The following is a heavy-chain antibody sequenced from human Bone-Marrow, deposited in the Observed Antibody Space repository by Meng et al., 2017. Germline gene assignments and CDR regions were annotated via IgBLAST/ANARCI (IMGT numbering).Heavy chain of an antibody. CDR3: ARHEFGLPTAAFDH. CDR2: IYHTGRN. Sequence: QVQLQESGPGLVNPSGTLSLTCAVSGDSIISNYWWNWVRQPPGKGLEWIGGIYHTGRNDYNPFLKSRVTISVDTSKNQFSLTLTSVTAADTAVYYCARHEFGLPTAAFDHWGQGTLVTVSS. D-gene: IGHD2-2*01. V-gene: IGHV4-4*02. CDR1: GDSIISNYW. J-gene: IGHJ4*02.